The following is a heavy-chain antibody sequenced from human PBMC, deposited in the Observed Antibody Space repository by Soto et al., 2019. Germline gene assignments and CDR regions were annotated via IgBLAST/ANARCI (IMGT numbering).Heavy chain of an antibody. CDR2: MNPNSGNT. Sequence: QVQLVQSGAEVKKPGASVKVSCKASGYTFTSYDIIWVRQATGQGLEWMGWMNPNSGNTGYAQKFRGRVTMTRNTSIITAHLELSSLRSEDTAVYYCARERTGTTSMDVWGQGTTVTVSS. V-gene: IGHV1-8*01. CDR3: ARERTGTTSMDV. D-gene: IGHD1-1*01. J-gene: IGHJ6*02. CDR1: GYTFTSYD.